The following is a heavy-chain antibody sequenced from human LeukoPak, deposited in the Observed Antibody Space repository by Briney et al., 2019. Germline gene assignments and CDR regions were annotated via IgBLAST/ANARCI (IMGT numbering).Heavy chain of an antibody. CDR1: GFTFSSYS. CDR2: ISSSSSYI. V-gene: IGHV3-21*01. Sequence: PGGSLRLSCAASGFTFSSYSMNWVRQAPGKGLEWVSSISSSSSYIYYADSVKGRFTISRDNAKNSLYLQMNSLRAEDTAVYYCARDYVVVVAATVYYYYGMDVWGQGTTVTVSS. D-gene: IGHD2-15*01. J-gene: IGHJ6*02. CDR3: ARDYVVVVAATVYYYYGMDV.